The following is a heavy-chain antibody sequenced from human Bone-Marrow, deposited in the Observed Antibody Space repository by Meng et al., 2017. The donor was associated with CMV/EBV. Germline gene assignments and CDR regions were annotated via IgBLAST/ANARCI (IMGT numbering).Heavy chain of an antibody. D-gene: IGHD3-10*01. J-gene: IGHJ5*02. CDR1: GGSINSNTYH. V-gene: IGHV4-61*02. CDR2: VYASGTT. CDR3: ARDPRASGSATNWFDP. Sequence: QVKLQESGPGLVKPSQTLSLPCTVPGGSINSNTYHWNWIRQAAGKGLEWIGRVYASGTTYYNPSLKSRVAISVDTSKNQFSLKLTSVTAADTAIYYCARDPRASGSATNWFDPWGQGILVTVSS.